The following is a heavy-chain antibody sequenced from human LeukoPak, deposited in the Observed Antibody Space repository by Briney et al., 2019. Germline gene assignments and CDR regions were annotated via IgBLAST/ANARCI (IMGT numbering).Heavy chain of an antibody. CDR3: ARDVGIVATIFTYYYYYMDV. Sequence: GASVKVSCKASGYTFTSYGISWVRQAPGQGLEWMGWIGAYNGNTNYAQKLQGRVTMTTDTSTSTAYMELRSLRSDDTAVYYCARDVGIVATIFTYYYYYMDVWGKGTTVTVSS. D-gene: IGHD5-12*01. V-gene: IGHV1-18*01. CDR2: IGAYNGNT. CDR1: GYTFTSYG. J-gene: IGHJ6*03.